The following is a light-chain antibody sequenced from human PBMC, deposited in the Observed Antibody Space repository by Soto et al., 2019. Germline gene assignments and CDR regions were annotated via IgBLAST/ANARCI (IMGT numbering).Light chain of an antibody. V-gene: IGKV1-17*01. J-gene: IGKJ1*01. CDR3: VQYNIYPWT. CDR2: AAS. CDR1: LPISNY. Sequence: DIQMTQSPSSLSASVGDRVTITCRASLPISNYLGWFQVKPGKAPKSLIYAASRLQSGVPSRFSGSGSETEFSLTISSLQPEDFATYFCVQYNIYPWTFGQGTKVDNK.